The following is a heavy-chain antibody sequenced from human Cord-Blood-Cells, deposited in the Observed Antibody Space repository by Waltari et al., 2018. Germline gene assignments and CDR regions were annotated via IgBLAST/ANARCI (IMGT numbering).Heavy chain of an antibody. CDR3: ARSYYDSSGYYYYFDY. J-gene: IGHJ4*02. Sequence: EVQLVESGGGLVQPGGSLRLSCAASGFTFSDHYMYWVRQAPGTGLEWVGRTRNKANSYTTEYAASVKGRFTISRDDSKNSLYLQMNSLKTEDTAVYYCARSYYDSSGYYYYFDYWGQGTLVTVSS. CDR1: GFTFSDHY. D-gene: IGHD3-22*01. V-gene: IGHV3-72*01. CDR2: TRNKANSYTT.